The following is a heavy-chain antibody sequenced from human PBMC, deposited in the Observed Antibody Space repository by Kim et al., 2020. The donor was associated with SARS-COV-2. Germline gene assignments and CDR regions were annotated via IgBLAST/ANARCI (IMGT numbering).Heavy chain of an antibody. Sequence: ASVKVSCKASGYTFTSYYMHWVRQAPGQGLEWMGIINPSGGSTSYAQKFQGRVTMTRDTSTSTVYMELSSLRSEDTAVYYCARDREVEPELWHYYYYYGMDVWGQGTTVTVSS. CDR3: ARDREVEPELWHYYYYYGMDV. J-gene: IGHJ6*02. CDR2: INPSGGST. CDR1: GYTFTSYY. V-gene: IGHV1-46*01. D-gene: IGHD1-1*01.